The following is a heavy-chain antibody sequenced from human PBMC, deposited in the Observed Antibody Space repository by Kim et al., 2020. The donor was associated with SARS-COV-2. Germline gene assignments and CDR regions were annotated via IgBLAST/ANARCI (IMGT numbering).Heavy chain of an antibody. J-gene: IGHJ4*02. CDR2: INEDGSGI. D-gene: IGHD2-8*01. V-gene: IGHV3-7*01. CDR1: GFSFGSFW. Sequence: GGSLRLSCAASGFSFGSFWMAWVRQAPGKGLEWLANINEDGSGIEYVDSVKGRFTVSRDNAKNSLHLQMNSLRVDDTAFYYCAKWRGPQSIFVYWGQGSLVTVSS. CDR3: AKWRGPQSIFVY.